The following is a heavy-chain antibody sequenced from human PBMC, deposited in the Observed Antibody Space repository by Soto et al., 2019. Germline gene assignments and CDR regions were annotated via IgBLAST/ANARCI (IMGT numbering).Heavy chain of an antibody. V-gene: IGHV3-7*03. D-gene: IGHD3-9*01. CDR3: AKGQTGYYTSGMDV. CDR1: EFNRRNLG. Sequence: SMRVPNVVVEFNRRNLGGRWVLQAKGKGLEWVANINQEGRESHYVDSVKGRFTISRDNSKNTLYLQMNSLRAEDTAVYYCAKGQTGYYTSGMDVWGQGTTVTVSS. CDR2: INQEGRES. J-gene: IGHJ6*02.